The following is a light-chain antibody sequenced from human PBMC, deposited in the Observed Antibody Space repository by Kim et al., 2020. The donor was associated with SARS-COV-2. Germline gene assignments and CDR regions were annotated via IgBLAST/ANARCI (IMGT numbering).Light chain of an antibody. J-gene: IGKJ5*01. V-gene: IGKV3-11*01. CDR1: ESLSSY. CDR2: DAS. Sequence: EIVLTQSPDTLSLSPGERATLSCRASESLSSYLAWYQQKPGQAPRLLIYDASNRATGIPARFSGSGSGTDFTLTISSLEPEDFAVYYCQQRRNWPITFGQGTRLEIK. CDR3: QQRRNWPIT.